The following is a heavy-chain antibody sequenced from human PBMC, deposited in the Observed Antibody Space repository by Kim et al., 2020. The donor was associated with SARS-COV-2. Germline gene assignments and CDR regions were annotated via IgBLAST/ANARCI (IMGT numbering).Heavy chain of an antibody. J-gene: IGHJ5*02. CDR3: ARKLSITMIVVAKGWFDP. Sequence: SETLSLTCAVYGGSFSGYYWSWIRQPPGKGLEWIVEINHSGSTNYNPSLKSRVTISVDTSKNQFSLKLSSVTAADTAVYYCARKLSITMIVVAKGWFDP. CDR1: GGSFSGYY. V-gene: IGHV4-34*01. CDR2: INHSGST. D-gene: IGHD3-22*01.